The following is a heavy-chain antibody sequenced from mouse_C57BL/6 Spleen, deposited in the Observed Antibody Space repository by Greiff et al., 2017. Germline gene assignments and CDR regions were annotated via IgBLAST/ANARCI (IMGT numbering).Heavy chain of an antibody. J-gene: IGHJ3*01. V-gene: IGHV5-6*01. D-gene: IGHD2-4*01. CDR1: GFTFSSYG. CDR2: ISSGGSYT. CDR3: ARHPYDYDVRCAY. Sequence: EVKLMESGGDLVKPGGSLKLSCAASGFTFSSYGMSWVRQTPDKRLEWVATISSGGSYTYYPDSVKGRFTISRDNAKNTLYLQMSSLKSEDTAMYYCARHPYDYDVRCAYWGQGTLVTVSA.